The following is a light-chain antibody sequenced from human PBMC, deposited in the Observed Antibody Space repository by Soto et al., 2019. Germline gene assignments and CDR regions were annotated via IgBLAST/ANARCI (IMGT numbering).Light chain of an antibody. CDR2: GAS. CDR1: QSVSATY. J-gene: IGKJ2*01. V-gene: IGKV3-20*01. Sequence: EIVLTQSPGTLSLPPGGRATLSCRASQSVSATYLAWYQQRPGRAPRLLIYGASTMAPGIRDRFSGSGSGTDFTLTISRLQPEDFAVYYGQNYASSPMYTCGQGTKLENK. CDR3: QNYASSPMYT.